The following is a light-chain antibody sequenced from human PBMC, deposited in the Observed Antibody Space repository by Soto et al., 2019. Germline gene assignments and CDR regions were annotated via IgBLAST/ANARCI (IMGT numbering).Light chain of an antibody. Sequence: QSVLTQPPSASGTPGQRVNIPCSGSSSNIGSNYVYWYRQFPGTAPKLLIQRNNQRPSGVPALFSGSKSGTSASLAISGLRSEDEADYYCGGWDDSLSGPVFGGGTKLTVL. CDR1: SSNIGSNY. V-gene: IGLV1-47*01. CDR3: GGWDDSLSGPV. J-gene: IGLJ2*01. CDR2: RNN.